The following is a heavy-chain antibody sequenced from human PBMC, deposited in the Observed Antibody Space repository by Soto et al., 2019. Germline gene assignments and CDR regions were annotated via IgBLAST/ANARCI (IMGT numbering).Heavy chain of an antibody. CDR2: ISYDGSNK. D-gene: IGHD3-3*01. J-gene: IGHJ6*03. V-gene: IGHV3-30*18. CDR3: AKVGVDYDFWSGYMDV. CDR1: GFTFSSYG. Sequence: GGSLRLSCAASGFTFSSYGMHWVRQAPGKGLEWVAVISYDGSNKYYADSVKGRFTISRDNSKNTLYLQMNSLGAEDTAVYYCAKVGVDYDFWSGYMDVWGQGTTVTV.